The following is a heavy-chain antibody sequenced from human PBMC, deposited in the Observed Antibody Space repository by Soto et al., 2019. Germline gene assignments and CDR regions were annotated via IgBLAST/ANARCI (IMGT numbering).Heavy chain of an antibody. CDR1: GGSVSTNSAT. D-gene: IGHD3-22*01. CDR2: TYYRSKWFN. Sequence: PSQTLSLTCAISGGSVSTNSATWDWIRQSPSRGLEWLGRTYYRSKWFNDYAVSVKGRISINPDTSNNQFSLQLNSVTPDDTAVYYCVHRGRSSGFGRDNWFDPRGQGTLVTVSS. J-gene: IGHJ5*02. CDR3: VHRGRSSGFGRDNWFDP. V-gene: IGHV6-1*01.